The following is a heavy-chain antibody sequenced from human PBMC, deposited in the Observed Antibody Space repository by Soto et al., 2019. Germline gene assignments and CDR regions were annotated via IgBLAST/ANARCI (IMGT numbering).Heavy chain of an antibody. CDR1: GFTFTSYT. CDR2: IKEDGIQK. Sequence: EVQLVESGGGLVQPGGSRRLSCEASGFTFTSYTMIWVRQSQGEGLEWLANIKEDGIQKNYVDSVKGRFTISRDNAKKSLYLQMNSLRVDDTAVYYCAREVWGPVDWGQGTLVTVSS. CDR3: AREVWGPVD. V-gene: IGHV3-7*01. D-gene: IGHD7-27*01. J-gene: IGHJ4*02.